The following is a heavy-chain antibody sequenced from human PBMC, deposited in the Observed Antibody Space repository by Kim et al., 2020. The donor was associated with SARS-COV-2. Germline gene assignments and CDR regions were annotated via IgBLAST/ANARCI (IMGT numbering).Heavy chain of an antibody. CDR2: INHSGST. D-gene: IGHD3-3*01. CDR1: GGSFSGYY. CDR3: ARADYYDFWSGYWRIDY. Sequence: SETLSLTCAVYGGSFSGYYWSWIRQPPGKGLEWIGEINHSGSTNYNPSLKSRVTISVDTSKNQFSLKLSSVTAADTAVYYCARADYYDFWSGYWRIDYWGQGTLVTVSS. V-gene: IGHV4-34*01. J-gene: IGHJ4*02.